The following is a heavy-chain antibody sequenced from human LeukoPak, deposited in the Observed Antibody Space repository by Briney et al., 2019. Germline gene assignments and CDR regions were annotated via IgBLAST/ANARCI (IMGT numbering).Heavy chain of an antibody. V-gene: IGHV3-30*03. J-gene: IGHJ6*02. CDR3: GGGSGSLGYYGMDV. Sequence: GGSLRLSCAASGFTFSNYAMHWVRQAPGKGLEWVAVISYDGSNKYYADSVKGRFTISRDNSKNTLYLQMNSLRAEDTAVYYCGGGSGSLGYYGMDVWGQGTTVTVSS. D-gene: IGHD3-10*01. CDR2: ISYDGSNK. CDR1: GFTFSNYA.